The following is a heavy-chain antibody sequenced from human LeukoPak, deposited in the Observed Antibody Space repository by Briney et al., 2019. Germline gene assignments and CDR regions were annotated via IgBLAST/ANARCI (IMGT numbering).Heavy chain of an antibody. CDR2: IYYSGST. Sequence: PSETLSLTCTVAGGSISSYYWSWIRQPPGKGLEWIGYIYYSGSTNYNPSLKSRVTMSVDTSKDQFSLKLSSVTAADTAVYYCARDKDYFDSGGAFDIWGQGTMVTVSS. D-gene: IGHD3-22*01. V-gene: IGHV4-59*01. CDR3: ARDKDYFDSGGAFDI. CDR1: GGSISSYY. J-gene: IGHJ3*02.